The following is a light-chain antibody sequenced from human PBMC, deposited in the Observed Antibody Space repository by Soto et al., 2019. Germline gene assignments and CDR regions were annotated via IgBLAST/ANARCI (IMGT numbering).Light chain of an antibody. CDR2: DAS. Sequence: EIVMTQSPSTLSVSPGERATLSCRASQSVNSNLAWYRQKPGQAPRLLIYDASTRATGVPARFSGSGSGTEFTLPISSLQSEDSGIYYCQQYNFWPSLTFGGGTKVEIK. J-gene: IGKJ4*01. CDR3: QQYNFWPSLT. CDR1: QSVNSN. V-gene: IGKV3-15*01.